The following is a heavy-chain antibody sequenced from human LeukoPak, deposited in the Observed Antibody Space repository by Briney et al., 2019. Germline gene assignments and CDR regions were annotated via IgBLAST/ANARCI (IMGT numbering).Heavy chain of an antibody. CDR2: ISGSGGST. CDR1: GFFFSNYW. J-gene: IGHJ6*03. V-gene: IGHV3-23*01. Sequence: QPGGSLRLSCETSGFFFSNYWMTWVRQAPGKGLEWVSAISGSGGSTYYADSVKGRFTISRDNSKNTLYLQMNSLRAEDTAVYYCAKWSKDDFWSGYWPYYYYYMDVWGKGTTVTVSS. CDR3: AKWSKDDFWSGYWPYYYYYMDV. D-gene: IGHD3-3*01.